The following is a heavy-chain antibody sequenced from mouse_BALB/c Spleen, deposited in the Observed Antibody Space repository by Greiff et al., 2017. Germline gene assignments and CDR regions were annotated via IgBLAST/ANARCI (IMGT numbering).Heavy chain of an antibody. CDR2: INSNGGST. D-gene: IGHD1-1*01. V-gene: IGHV5-6-3*01. Sequence: EVQGVESGGGLVQPGGSLKLSCAASGFTFSSYGMSWVRQTPDKRLELVATINSNGGSTYYPDSVKGRFTISRDNAKNTLYLQMSSLKSEDTAMYYCARGIAITTVVAYYFDYWGQGTTLTVSS. CDR3: ARGIAITTVVAYYFDY. CDR1: GFTFSSYG. J-gene: IGHJ2*01.